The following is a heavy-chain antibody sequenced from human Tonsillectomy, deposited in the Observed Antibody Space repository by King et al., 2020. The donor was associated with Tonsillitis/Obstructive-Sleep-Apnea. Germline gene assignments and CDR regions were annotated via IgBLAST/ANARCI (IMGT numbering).Heavy chain of an antibody. V-gene: IGHV3-48*02. CDR1: GFTFSSYS. D-gene: IGHD1-26*01. CDR3: ARYEGSGSYYYYYMDV. Sequence: VKLVESGGGLVQPGGSLRLSCAASGFTFSSYSMNWVRQAPGKGLEWVSYISSSSSTIYYADSVKGRFTISRDNAKNSLYLQMNSLRDEETAVYYCARYEGSGSYYYYYMDVWGKGTTVTVSS. J-gene: IGHJ6*03. CDR2: ISSSSSTI.